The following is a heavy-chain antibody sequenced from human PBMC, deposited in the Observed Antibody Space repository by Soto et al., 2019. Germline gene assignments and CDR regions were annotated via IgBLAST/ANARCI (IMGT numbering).Heavy chain of an antibody. CDR3: AGVEDEGGSYYD. V-gene: IGHV3-30*10. CDR1: GFTFNTYA. D-gene: IGHD1-26*01. Sequence: PGGSLRLSCAASGFTFNTYAMHWVRQAPGKGLEWVAVISYDGFNKYYTDSVKGRFTISRDNSKNPLYLQMNSLKPEDSGVYYCAGVEDEGGSYYDWGQGTLVTVSS. CDR2: ISYDGFNK. J-gene: IGHJ4*02.